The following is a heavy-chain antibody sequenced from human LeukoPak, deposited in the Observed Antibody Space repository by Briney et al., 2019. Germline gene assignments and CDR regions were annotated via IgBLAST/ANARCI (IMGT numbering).Heavy chain of an antibody. D-gene: IGHD5-18*01. J-gene: IGHJ4*02. CDR2: INPSDGKT. Sequence: ASVKVSCKASRYTFTGYYMHWVRQAPGQGLEWMGIINPSDGKTSYAQKFQGRVTMTRDTSTSTVYMELSSLRSEDTAVYYCAREIGPRQLHLWGSAFDYWGQGTLDTVSS. CDR1: RYTFTGYY. V-gene: IGHV1-46*01. CDR3: AREIGPRQLHLWGSAFDY.